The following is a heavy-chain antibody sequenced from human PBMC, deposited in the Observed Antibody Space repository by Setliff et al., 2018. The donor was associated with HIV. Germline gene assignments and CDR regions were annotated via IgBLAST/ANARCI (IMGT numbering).Heavy chain of an antibody. D-gene: IGHD3-3*01. CDR1: GGSLGGYY. J-gene: IGHJ4*02. V-gene: IGHV4-34*01. CDR3: ARFLGWRGFDY. CDR2: INESGST. Sequence: SETLSLTCAVHGGSLGGYYWTWIRQPPGKGLEWIGEINESGSTNYSPSRKSRITISLDTSNNQFSLNLTSLTAADTAVYYCARFLGWRGFDYWGQGTLVTVSS.